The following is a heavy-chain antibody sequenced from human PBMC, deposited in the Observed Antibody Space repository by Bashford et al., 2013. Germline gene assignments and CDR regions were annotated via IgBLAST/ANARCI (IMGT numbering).Heavy chain of an antibody. CDR2: INPSTGGT. CDR1: GYTFTDYY. CDR3: ARDGPVVGVWNAFDV. J-gene: IGHJ3*01. Sequence: ASVKVSCKASGYTFTDYYMHWVRQAPGQGLECMGWINPSTGGTTYAQKFQGRVTMTRDTSISTAYMELSSLRSDDTAVYFCARDGPVVGVWNAFDVWGQGTVVTVSS. V-gene: IGHV1-2*02. D-gene: IGHD1-26*01.